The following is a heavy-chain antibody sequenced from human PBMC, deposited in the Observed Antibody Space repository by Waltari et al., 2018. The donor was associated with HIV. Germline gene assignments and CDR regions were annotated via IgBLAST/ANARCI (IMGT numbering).Heavy chain of an antibody. CDR2: ISGRGGST. V-gene: IGHV3-23*01. D-gene: IGHD6-19*01. CDR1: GFTFSNYA. J-gene: IGHJ5*02. CDR3: AKGGRAVAGNWFDP. Sequence: VQLLESGGGLVQRGGCLRLACAASGFTFSNYAINWVRQAPGKGLEWVSAISGRGGSTHYADSVKGRFSISRDNSKNTLYLQMNSLRPEDTAIYYCAKGGRAVAGNWFDPWGQGTLVTVSS.